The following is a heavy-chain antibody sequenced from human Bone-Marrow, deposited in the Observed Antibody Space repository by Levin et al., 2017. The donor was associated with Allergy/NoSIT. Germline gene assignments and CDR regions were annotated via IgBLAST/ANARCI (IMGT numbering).Heavy chain of an antibody. CDR3: ARNPILTIHLDY. CDR1: GYTFTNYA. CDR2: INAGNGDT. Sequence: GESLKISCKASGYTFTNYAIHWVRQAPGQRLEWMGWINAGNGDTHYSQKFQGRVSITRDTSASTAYMELSSLRSEDTALYYCARNPILTIHLDYWGQGTLVIVSS. V-gene: IGHV1-3*01. D-gene: IGHD5-24*01. J-gene: IGHJ4*02.